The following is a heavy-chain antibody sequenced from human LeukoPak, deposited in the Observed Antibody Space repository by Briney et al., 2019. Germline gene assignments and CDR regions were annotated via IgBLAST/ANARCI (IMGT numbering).Heavy chain of an antibody. D-gene: IGHD6-19*01. CDR3: AREIGLAGAPYYFDY. CDR2: INPNSGGT. J-gene: IGHJ4*02. V-gene: IGHV1-2*02. Sequence: ASVKVSCKVSGYTLTELSMHWVRQAPGQGLEWMGWINPNSGGTNYAQKFQGRVTMTRDTSISTAYMELSRLRSDDTAVYYCAREIGLAGAPYYFDYWGQGTLVTVSS. CDR1: GYTLTELS.